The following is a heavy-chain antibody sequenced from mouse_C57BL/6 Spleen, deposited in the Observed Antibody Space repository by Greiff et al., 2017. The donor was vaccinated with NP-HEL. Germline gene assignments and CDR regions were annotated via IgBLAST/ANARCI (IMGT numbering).Heavy chain of an antibody. CDR2: ILPGRGST. CDR3: ARRKSYYYGSSPSYAMDY. D-gene: IGHD1-1*01. J-gene: IGHJ4*01. CDR1: GYTFTGYW. Sequence: QVQLKESGAELMKPGASVKLSCKASGYTFTGYWIEWVKQRPGHGLEWIGEILPGRGSTNYNEKFKGKATFTADTSSNTAYMQLSSLTTEDSAIYYCARRKSYYYGSSPSYAMDYWGQGTSVTVSS. V-gene: IGHV1-9*01.